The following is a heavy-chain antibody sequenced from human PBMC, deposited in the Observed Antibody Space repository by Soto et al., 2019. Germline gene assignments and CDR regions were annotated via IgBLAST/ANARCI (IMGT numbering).Heavy chain of an antibody. D-gene: IGHD2-8*01. V-gene: IGHV4-61*01. Sequence: SETLSHTCPFSCGSVSSGSHDLSLVVQAPVKGLEWIGYIHYSGSTNYNPSLKSRVTISVDTSKNQFSLRLSSVTAADTAVYYCTRDQACTSGRCTYGMKVWGQGTAVTVSS. J-gene: IGHJ6*02. CDR3: TRDQACTSGRCTYGMKV. CDR1: CGSVSSGSHD. CDR2: IHYSGST.